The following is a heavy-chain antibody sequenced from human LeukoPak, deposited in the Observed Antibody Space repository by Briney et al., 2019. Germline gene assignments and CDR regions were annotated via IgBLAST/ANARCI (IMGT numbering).Heavy chain of an antibody. V-gene: IGHV5-51*01. CDR1: GYSFTSYW. CDR3: ARLGGYSYGPEPFLDY. D-gene: IGHD5-18*01. J-gene: IGHJ4*02. CDR2: IYPGDSDT. Sequence: GESLKISCKGSGYSFTSYWIGWVRQMPGKGLEWMGIIYPGDSDTRYSPSFQGQVTISADKSISTAYLQWSSLKASDTAMYYCARLGGYSYGPEPFLDYWGQGALVTVSS.